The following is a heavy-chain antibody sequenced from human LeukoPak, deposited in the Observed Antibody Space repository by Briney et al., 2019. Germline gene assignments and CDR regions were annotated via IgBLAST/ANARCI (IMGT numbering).Heavy chain of an antibody. CDR3: ARVAGDYGGYFDL. CDR2: IYHSGST. D-gene: IGHD4-17*01. V-gene: IGHV4-4*02. CDR1: GGSISSSNW. Sequence: SGTLSLTCAVSGGSISSSNWWSWVRQPPGKGLEWVGEIYHSGSTNYNASLKSRVTISVDKSKNQFSLKLSSVTAADTAVYYCARVAGDYGGYFDLWGRGTLVTVSS. J-gene: IGHJ2*01.